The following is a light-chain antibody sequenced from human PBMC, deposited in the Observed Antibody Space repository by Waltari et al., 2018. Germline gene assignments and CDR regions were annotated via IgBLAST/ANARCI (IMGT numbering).Light chain of an antibody. J-gene: IGKJ3*01. V-gene: IGKV3-15*01. CDR2: GAS. CDR3: HQYNNGPPFT. CDR1: QSVGTN. Sequence: ETVMTQSPTTLSVSPGEGVTLSCRASQSVGTNLAWQQHKPGQAPRRLSYGASTRAAGIPVRFSGIGSGTEFTLTISGLQSEDFAVYYCHQYNNGPPFTFGHGTKVDI.